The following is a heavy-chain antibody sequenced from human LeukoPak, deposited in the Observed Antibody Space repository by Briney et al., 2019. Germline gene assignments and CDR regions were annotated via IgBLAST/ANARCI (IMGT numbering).Heavy chain of an antibody. CDR2: IIPMRGKT. V-gene: IGHV1-69*08. CDR3: ASDCNSANCYTKY. J-gene: IGHJ4*02. D-gene: IGHD2-2*02. Sequence: ASGKVSCNASGGTFSSYTISWVRQAPGQGLEWMGRIIPMRGKTNYAQKFPGRVTITTDTATTKTYMEFRSMRSDDTAVYYCASDCNSANCYTKYWGQGTLVTVSS. CDR1: GGTFSSYT.